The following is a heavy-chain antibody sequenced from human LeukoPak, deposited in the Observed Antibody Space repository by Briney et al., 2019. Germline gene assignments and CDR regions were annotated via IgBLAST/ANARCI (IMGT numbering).Heavy chain of an antibody. J-gene: IGHJ5*02. V-gene: IGHV4-59*01. Sequence: SETLSLTCTVSGGSISSCYWSWIRQPPGKGLEWIGYIYYSGSTNYNPSLKSRVTISVDTSKNQFSLKLSSVTAADTAVYYCARSIAVAGTDNWFDPWGQGTLVTVSS. CDR2: IYYSGST. CDR3: ARSIAVAGTDNWFDP. D-gene: IGHD6-19*01. CDR1: GGSISSCY.